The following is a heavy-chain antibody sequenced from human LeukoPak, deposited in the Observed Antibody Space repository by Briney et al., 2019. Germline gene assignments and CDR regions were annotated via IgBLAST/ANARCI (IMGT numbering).Heavy chain of an antibody. CDR1: GGSISSYY. V-gene: IGHV4-4*07. CDR2: IYTTGNT. J-gene: IGHJ5*02. D-gene: IGHD3-22*01. Sequence: PSETLSLTCIVSGGSISSYYWSWIRQPAGKGLEWIGRIYTTGNTNYNPSLKSRVTMSIDTSKKQFSLKLSFVTAADTAVYYCARGKYYYDSNSSYRYFDPWGQGTLVTVSS. CDR3: ARGKYYYDSNSSYRYFDP.